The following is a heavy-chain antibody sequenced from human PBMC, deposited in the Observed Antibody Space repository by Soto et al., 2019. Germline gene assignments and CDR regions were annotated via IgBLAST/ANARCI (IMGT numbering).Heavy chain of an antibody. D-gene: IGHD3-10*01. CDR1: GFTFSSYA. J-gene: IGHJ6*01. Sequence: GGSLRLSCAASGFTFSSYAMSWVRQAPGKGLEWVSAISGSGGSTYYADSVKGRFTISRDNSKNTLYLQMNSLRAEDTAVYYCAKPYYYGSEPHRYDGMDVWGRGTTVTVSS. CDR3: AKPYYYGSEPHRYDGMDV. CDR2: ISGSGGST. V-gene: IGHV3-23*01.